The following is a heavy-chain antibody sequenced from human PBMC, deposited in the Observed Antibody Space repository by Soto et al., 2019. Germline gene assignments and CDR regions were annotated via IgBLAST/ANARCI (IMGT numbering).Heavy chain of an antibody. Sequence: GGSLRLSCAASGFTFSSYAMSWVRQAPGKGLEWVSAISGSGGSTYYADSVKGRFTISRDNSKNTLYLQMNSLRAEDTAVYYCAKGFRRPSGSYSLDAFDIWGQGTMVTVSS. D-gene: IGHD1-26*01. V-gene: IGHV3-23*01. CDR2: ISGSGGST. J-gene: IGHJ3*02. CDR3: AKGFRRPSGSYSLDAFDI. CDR1: GFTFSSYA.